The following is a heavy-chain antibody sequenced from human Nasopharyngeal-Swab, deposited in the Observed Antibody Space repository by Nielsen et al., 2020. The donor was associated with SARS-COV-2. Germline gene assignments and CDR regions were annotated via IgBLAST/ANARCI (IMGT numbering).Heavy chain of an antibody. CDR3: AKGKNYGDPSSYNWFDP. Sequence: WIRQPPGKGLEWVSAISGSGGSTYYADSVKGRFTISRDNSKNTLYLQMNSLRAEDTAVYYCAKGKNYGDPSSYNWFDPWGQGTLVTVSS. D-gene: IGHD4-17*01. CDR2: ISGSGGST. V-gene: IGHV3-23*01. J-gene: IGHJ5*02.